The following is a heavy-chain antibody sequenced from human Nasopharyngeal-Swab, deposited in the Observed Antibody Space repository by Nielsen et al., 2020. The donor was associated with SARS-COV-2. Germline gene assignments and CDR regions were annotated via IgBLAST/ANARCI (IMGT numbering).Heavy chain of an antibody. J-gene: IGHJ4*02. CDR3: ARIPSTLPDY. V-gene: IGHV5-51*01. CDR2: IYPGDSDT. D-gene: IGHD5/OR15-5a*01. Sequence: GESLKISCKGSGYSLTSYWIGRVRQMPGNGLEWMGIIYPGDSDTQYSPSFQGQVTISADKSISTAFLQWSSLKASDIAMYYCARIPSTLPDYWGQGTLVTVSS. CDR1: GYSLTSYW.